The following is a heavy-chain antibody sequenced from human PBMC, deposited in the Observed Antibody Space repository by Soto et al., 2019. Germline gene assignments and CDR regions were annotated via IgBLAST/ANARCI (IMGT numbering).Heavy chain of an antibody. CDR1: GGSLSGYY. J-gene: IGHJ4*02. V-gene: IGHV4-34*01. CDR2: INHSGST. Sequence: SETLSLTCAVYGGSLSGYYWSWIRQPPGKGLEWIGEINHSGSTNYNPSLKSRVTISVDTSKNQFSLKLSSVTAADTAVYYCARHQARPFFDYWGQGTLVTVSS. D-gene: IGHD6-6*01. CDR3: ARHQARPFFDY.